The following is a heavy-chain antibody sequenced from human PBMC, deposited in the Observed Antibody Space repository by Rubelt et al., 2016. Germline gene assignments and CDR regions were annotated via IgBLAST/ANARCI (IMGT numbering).Heavy chain of an antibody. J-gene: IGHJ5*02. Sequence: QVQLQQWGAGLLKPSETLSLTCAVYGGSFSGYYWSWIRQPPGKGLEWIGEINHSGSTNYNPSLKSRVTISVDTSKNQFSLKLSSGTAADTAVYYCAGQKTDSSGWYYWFDPWGQGTLVTVSS. V-gene: IGHV4-34*01. D-gene: IGHD6-19*01. CDR1: GGSFSGYY. CDR2: INHSGST. CDR3: AGQKTDSSGWYYWFDP.